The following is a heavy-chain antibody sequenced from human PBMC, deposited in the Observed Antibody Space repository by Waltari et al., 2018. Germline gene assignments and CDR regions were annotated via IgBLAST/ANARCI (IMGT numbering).Heavy chain of an antibody. J-gene: IGHJ4*02. Sequence: EVQLVESGGGLVQPGESLRLSFAASGFTFVSFWMHWVRQVSGKGLVWVSSISDDGSRIGYADSVKGRFTISRDNAKNTLYLQMNRLRGDDTAVYYCVRGFSTSPSSYWGQGALVTVSS. CDR3: VRGFSTSPSSY. CDR1: GFTFVSFW. D-gene: IGHD2-2*01. V-gene: IGHV3-74*01. CDR2: ISDDGSRI.